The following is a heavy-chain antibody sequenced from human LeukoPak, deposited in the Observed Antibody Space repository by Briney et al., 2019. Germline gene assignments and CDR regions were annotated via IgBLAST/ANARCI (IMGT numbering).Heavy chain of an antibody. CDR1: GFTFSSYA. D-gene: IGHD3-10*01. V-gene: IGHV3-30-3*01. Sequence: PGGSLRLSCAASGFTFSSYAMHWVRQAPGKGLKWVAVISYDGSNKYYADSVKGRFTISRDNSKNTLYLQMNSLRAEDTAVYYCARFGSGRANFDYWGQGTLVTVSS. CDR2: ISYDGSNK. CDR3: ARFGSGRANFDY. J-gene: IGHJ4*02.